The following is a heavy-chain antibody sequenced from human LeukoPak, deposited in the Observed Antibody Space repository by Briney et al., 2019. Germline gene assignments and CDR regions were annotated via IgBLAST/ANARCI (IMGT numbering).Heavy chain of an antibody. V-gene: IGHV3-53*01. J-gene: IGHJ3*02. D-gene: IGHD3-22*01. CDR2: IYGGGST. CDR3: ARDVPYDSSGYYEDAFDI. CDR1: GFTVSSNY. Sequence: GGSLRLSCAASGFTVSSNYMSWVRQAPGKGLEWVSVIYGGGSTYYADSVKGRFTISRDNSKNTLYLQMNSLRAEDTAVYYCARDVPYDSSGYYEDAFDIWGQGTMVTVSS.